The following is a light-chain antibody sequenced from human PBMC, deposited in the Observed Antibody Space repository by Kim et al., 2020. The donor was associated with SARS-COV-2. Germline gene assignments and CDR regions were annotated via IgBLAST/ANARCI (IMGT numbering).Light chain of an antibody. CDR3: QVWDSSSDHRV. V-gene: IGLV3-21*04. Sequence: APGKTAKITCGGKNSGSKSVHRYQQKPGQAPVLVIYYDSDRPSGIPERFSGSNSGNTATLTISRVEAGDEADYYCQVWDSSSDHRVFGGGTKLTV. CDR2: YDS. J-gene: IGLJ3*02. CDR1: NSGSKS.